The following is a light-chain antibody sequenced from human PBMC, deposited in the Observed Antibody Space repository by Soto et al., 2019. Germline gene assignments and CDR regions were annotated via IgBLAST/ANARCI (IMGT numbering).Light chain of an antibody. CDR3: ETWYSNTHKV. J-gene: IGLJ3*02. Sequence: QPVLTQSSSASASLGSSVKLTCILSSGHSTYIIAWHQQQAGKAPRFLMTLDRSGSYNRGSGVPDRFSGSSAGADRYLTISNLQFEDEGDYYCETWYSNTHKVFGGGTKLTVL. CDR2: LDRSGSY. CDR1: SGHSTYI. V-gene: IGLV4-60*02.